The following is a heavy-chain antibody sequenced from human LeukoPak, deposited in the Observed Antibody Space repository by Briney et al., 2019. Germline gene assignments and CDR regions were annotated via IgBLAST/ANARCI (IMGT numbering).Heavy chain of an antibody. CDR2: IYSGCST. J-gene: IGHJ4*02. Sequence: PGGSLRLSCAASGFTVSSNYTSWVRQAPRKGLDWVSVIYSGCSTYYANSVKGPFTISRQNSKNTLYIQMNSLRAEDTAVYYCARDASKGGYFDYWGQGTLVTVSS. V-gene: IGHV3-53*04. D-gene: IGHD3-16*01. CDR3: ARDASKGGYFDY. CDR1: GFTVSSNY.